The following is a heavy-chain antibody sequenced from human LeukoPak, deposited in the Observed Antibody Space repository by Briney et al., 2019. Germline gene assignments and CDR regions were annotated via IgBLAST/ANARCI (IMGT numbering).Heavy chain of an antibody. CDR2: IYYSGST. CDR3: ASTYCSSTSCYRDYYYGMDV. D-gene: IGHD2-2*01. V-gene: IGHV4-30-4*08. CDR1: GGSISSSSYY. Sequence: PSETLSLTCTVSGGSISSSSYYWGWIRQPPGKGLEWIGYIYYSGSTYYNPSLKSRVTISVDTSKNQFSLKLSSVTAADTAVYYCASTYCSSTSCYRDYYYGMDVWGQGTTVTVSS. J-gene: IGHJ6*02.